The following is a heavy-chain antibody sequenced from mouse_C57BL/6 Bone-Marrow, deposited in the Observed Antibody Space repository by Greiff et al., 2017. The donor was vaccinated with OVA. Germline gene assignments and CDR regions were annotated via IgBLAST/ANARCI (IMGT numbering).Heavy chain of an antibody. Sequence: VKLQESDAELVKPGASVKISCKVSGYTFTDHTIHWMKQRPEQGLEWIGYIYPRDGSTKYNEKFKGKATLTADKSSSTAYMQLNSLTSEDSAVYFCARYYDYDEGFAYWGQGTLVTVSA. CDR1: GYTFTDHT. V-gene: IGHV1-78*01. CDR2: IYPRDGST. D-gene: IGHD2-4*01. CDR3: ARYYDYDEGFAY. J-gene: IGHJ3*01.